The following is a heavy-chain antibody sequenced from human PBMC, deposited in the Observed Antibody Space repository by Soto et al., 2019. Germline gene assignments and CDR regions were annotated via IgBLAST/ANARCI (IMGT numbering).Heavy chain of an antibody. V-gene: IGHV1-3*01. CDR2: INARNGNT. D-gene: IGHD1-1*01. CDR3: ARDETFAWYDDLDF. CDR1: GYTFTRYA. Sequence: QVLLVQSGAEVTKPGASVKVSCKASGYTFTRYAMHWVRQAPGQGLEWMGWINARNGNTKYSQKFQASATITRDTSASTAYMELSRLRSDDTVIYYCARDETFAWYDDLDFWGQGTLVTVSS. J-gene: IGHJ4*02.